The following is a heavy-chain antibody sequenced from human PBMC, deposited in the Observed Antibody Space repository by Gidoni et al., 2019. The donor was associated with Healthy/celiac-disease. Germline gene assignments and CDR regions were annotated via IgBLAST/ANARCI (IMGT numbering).Heavy chain of an antibody. Sequence: QVQLVQSGAEVKKPVASVKVSCTASGYTFTSYGISWVRQDPGQGLEWMGWVSAYNVNTNYAQKLQGRVTMTTNTSTSTAYMELRSLRSDDTDVYYCASARLLEYTLLDYWGQGTLVTVSS. CDR3: ASARLLEYTLLDY. CDR1: GYTFTSYG. V-gene: IGHV1-18*01. J-gene: IGHJ4*02. D-gene: IGHD2-2*02. CDR2: VSAYNVNT.